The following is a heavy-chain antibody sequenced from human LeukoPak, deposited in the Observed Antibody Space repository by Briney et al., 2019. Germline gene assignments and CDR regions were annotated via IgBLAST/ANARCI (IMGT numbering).Heavy chain of an antibody. CDR1: GGSFSGYY. CDR3: ARRIVVVPAAKENWFDP. J-gene: IGHJ5*02. D-gene: IGHD2-2*01. CDR2: INHSGST. V-gene: IGHV4-34*01. Sequence: SETLSLTCAVYGGSFSGYYWSWIRQPPGKGLEWIGEINHSGSTNYNPSLKSRVTISVDTSKNQFSLELSSVTAADTAVYYCARRIVVVPAAKENWFDPWGQGTLVTVSS.